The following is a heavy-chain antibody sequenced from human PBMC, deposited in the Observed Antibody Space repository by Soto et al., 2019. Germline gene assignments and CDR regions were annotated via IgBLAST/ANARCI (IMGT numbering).Heavy chain of an antibody. J-gene: IGHJ6*03. CDR2: INGDGSDT. V-gene: IGHV3-74*01. Sequence: VGPLRLSCAASVFSLRSHWMHLVRHTPVKVLVLASRINGDGSDTAYADSVRGRFTMFRDNSKNQFSLKLSSVTAADTAVYYCAREGSSSTLYPNYYYYYYMDVWGKGTTVTVSS. CDR3: AREGSSSTLYPNYYYYYYMDV. CDR1: VFSLRSHW. D-gene: IGHD6-6*01.